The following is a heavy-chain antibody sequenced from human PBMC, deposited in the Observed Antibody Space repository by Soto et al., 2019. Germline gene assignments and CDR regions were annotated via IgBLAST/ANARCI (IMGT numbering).Heavy chain of an antibody. CDR1: GFTFTNFG. V-gene: IGHV3-30*04. Sequence: QVQLVESGGGVVQPGRSLRLSCAASGFTFTNFGLHWVRQAPDKGLEWVAGLLYNGYTQYYADSVKGRFTISGDNSKNTLYLQMDSLQPEDTAVYYCARAPNVSSWPYYFDSWGLGTLVAVSS. J-gene: IGHJ4*02. CDR2: LLYNGYTQ. D-gene: IGHD6-13*01. CDR3: ARAPNVSSWPYYFDS.